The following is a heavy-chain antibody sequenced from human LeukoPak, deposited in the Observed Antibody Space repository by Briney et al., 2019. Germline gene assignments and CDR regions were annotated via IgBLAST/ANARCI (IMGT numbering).Heavy chain of an antibody. Sequence: KPSETLSLTCTVSGGSISSSSYYWGWIRQPPGKGLEWIGSIYYSGSTYYNPSLKSRVTISVDTSKNQFSLKLSSVTAADTAVYYCTRIPLSSVVRGGSYFDYWGQGTLVTVSS. D-gene: IGHD3-10*01. CDR3: TRIPLSSVVRGGSYFDY. J-gene: IGHJ4*02. CDR1: GGSISSSSYY. V-gene: IGHV4-39*01. CDR2: IYYSGST.